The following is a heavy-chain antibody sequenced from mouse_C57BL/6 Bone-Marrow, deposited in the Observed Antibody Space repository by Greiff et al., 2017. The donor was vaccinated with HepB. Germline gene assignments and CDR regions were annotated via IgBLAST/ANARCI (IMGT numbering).Heavy chain of an antibody. J-gene: IGHJ2*01. CDR3: ARKGGDFDY. CDR2: INPGSGGT. V-gene: IGHV1-54*01. Sequence: VQLQQSGAELVRPGTSVKVSCKASGYAFTNYLIEWVKQRPGQGLEWIGVINPGSGGTNYNEKFKGKATLTADKSSSTAYMQLSSLTSADSAVSFCARKGGDFDYWGQGTTLTVSS. CDR1: GYAFTNYL.